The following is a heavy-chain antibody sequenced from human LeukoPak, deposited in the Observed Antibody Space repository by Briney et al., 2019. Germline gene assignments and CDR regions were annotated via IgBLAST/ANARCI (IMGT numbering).Heavy chain of an antibody. Sequence: SETLSLTCSVSGFTISNAYYWAWIRQPPGKGLEWIGSIFHSGNTHYNPSLQTRVTISLDASRNQFSLNLDSVIAADTAVYFCARGISINWYFDLWGRGALVTVSS. J-gene: IGHJ2*01. CDR1: GFTISNAYY. CDR3: ARGISINWYFDL. V-gene: IGHV4-38-2*02. D-gene: IGHD3-3*02. CDR2: IFHSGNT.